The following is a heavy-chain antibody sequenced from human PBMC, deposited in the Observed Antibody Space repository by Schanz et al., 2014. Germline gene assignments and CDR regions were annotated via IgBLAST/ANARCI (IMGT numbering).Heavy chain of an antibody. D-gene: IGHD3-10*01. CDR2: ISGSGAST. Sequence: EVQLLESGGGFVQPGGSLRLSCVASGVTFSSYAMSWVRQASGKGLEWVSAISGSGASTYYADSVKGRFTISRDNSKNTLYLQMNSLRAEDTAVYYWAKEQGSYGSGSYSDGDDWGQGTLATVSS. J-gene: IGHJ4*02. V-gene: IGHV3-23*01. CDR1: GVTFSSYA. CDR3: AKEQGSYGSGSYSDGDD.